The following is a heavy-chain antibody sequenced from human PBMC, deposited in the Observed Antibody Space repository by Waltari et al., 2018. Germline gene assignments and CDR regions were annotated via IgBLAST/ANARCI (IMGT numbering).Heavy chain of an antibody. V-gene: IGHV5-51*01. J-gene: IGHJ6*03. CDR3: ARQDWLDIYYYRDV. Sequence: EVQLVQSGAEVKEPGESLKISCRGSGYTFTSYWIGWVRQMPGKGLEWVGIIYPGDSDTTYSPSFQGQVTISADKSSSTAYLQWSSLKASDTATYYCARQDWLDIYYYRDVWGKGTTVTVSS. D-gene: IGHD3-9*01. CDR1: GYTFTSYW. CDR2: IYPGDSDT.